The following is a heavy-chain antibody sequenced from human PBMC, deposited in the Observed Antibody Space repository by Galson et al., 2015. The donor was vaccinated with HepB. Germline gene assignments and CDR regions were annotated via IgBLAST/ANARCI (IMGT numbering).Heavy chain of an antibody. V-gene: IGHV3-15*07. J-gene: IGHJ6*02. D-gene: IGHD3-9*01. CDR3: TTDKGRGYDILTGYHYYFGMDL. CDR2: IKSKTDGGTT. Sequence: SLRLSCAASGFSFTDAWMHWVRQAPGKGLEWVGRIKSKTDGGTTDYAAPVKGRFTISRDDSENTLNLQMNSLQTEDTAVYYCTTDKGRGYDILTGYHYYFGMDLWGQGTTVTVSS. CDR1: GFSFTDAW.